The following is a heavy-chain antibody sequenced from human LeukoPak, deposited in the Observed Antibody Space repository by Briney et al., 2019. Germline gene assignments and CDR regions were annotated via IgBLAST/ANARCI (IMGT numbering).Heavy chain of an antibody. CDR1: AGSISSSSHH. Sequence: SETLSLTCTVSAGSISSSSHHWGWVRQSPGKGLEWIGAIYYGRTAYYNPSLNSRVTISVATSTNQFSLQLNSVTAADTAVYYCVRHDGRGGNTMGALDSWGQGSLVTVSS. CDR3: VRHDGRGGNTMGALDS. V-gene: IGHV4-39*01. D-gene: IGHD3-3*01. J-gene: IGHJ4*02. CDR2: IYYGRTA.